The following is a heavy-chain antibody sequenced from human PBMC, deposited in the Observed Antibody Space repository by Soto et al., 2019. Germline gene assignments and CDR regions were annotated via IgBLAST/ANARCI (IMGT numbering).Heavy chain of an antibody. Sequence: WGSLRLACAASGFTFISYGIHCFRHAPLKWLEWVAVIWYDGSNKYYADSVKGRFTISRDNSKNTLYLQMNSLRAEDTAVYYCARGTYDSSGLFTYYFDYWGQGTLVTVSS. CDR3: ARGTYDSSGLFTYYFDY. CDR1: GFTFISYG. V-gene: IGHV3-33*01. D-gene: IGHD3-22*01. CDR2: IWYDGSNK. J-gene: IGHJ4*02.